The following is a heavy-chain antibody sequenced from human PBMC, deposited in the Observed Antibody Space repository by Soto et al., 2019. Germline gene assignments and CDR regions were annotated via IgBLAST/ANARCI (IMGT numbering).Heavy chain of an antibody. J-gene: IGHJ4*02. D-gene: IGHD3-22*01. CDR1: GFIFSSYG. Sequence: QVQLVESGGGVVQPGRSLRLSCEGSGFIFSSYGMHWVRQAPGKGLEWVAVISYDGSNKYYADSVKGRFTISRDNSKNTLYLQMHSLRAEDTAVYYCAKDWPSDYDDSSGLLDYWSQGTLVTVYS. CDR3: AKDWPSDYDDSSGLLDY. CDR2: ISYDGSNK. V-gene: IGHV3-30*18.